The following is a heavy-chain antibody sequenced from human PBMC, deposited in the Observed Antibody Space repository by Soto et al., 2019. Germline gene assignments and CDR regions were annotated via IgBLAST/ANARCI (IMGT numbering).Heavy chain of an antibody. Sequence: EVQLLESGGGLVQPGGSLRLSCVASGFTFSTYAMSWVRQAPGKGLEWVSGISGSGGSTYHAESVKGRFTISRDNSKNTLYLQMNTLRAEDTAVYYCAKYGYSRGVQDAVDMWGQGTMVSVPS. D-gene: IGHD6-13*01. J-gene: IGHJ3*02. CDR3: AKYGYSRGVQDAVDM. CDR2: ISGSGGST. CDR1: GFTFSTYA. V-gene: IGHV3-23*01.